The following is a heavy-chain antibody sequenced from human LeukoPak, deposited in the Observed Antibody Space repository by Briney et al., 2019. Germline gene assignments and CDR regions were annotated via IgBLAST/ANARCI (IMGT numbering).Heavy chain of an antibody. V-gene: IGHV1-2*02. CDR2: VNANNGAT. J-gene: IGHJ4*02. D-gene: IGHD3-22*01. Sequence: ASVKVSCKTSGYTFTCHYIHWVRQAPGQGLQWVGWVNANNGATHCAQKLQDRVTMTRYTSISTAYKELSRLTSDDTAVYYCVGDQNYYDNKSYYGIDCWGQGTLVTVSS. CDR3: VGDQNYYDNKSYYGIDC. CDR1: GYTFTCHY.